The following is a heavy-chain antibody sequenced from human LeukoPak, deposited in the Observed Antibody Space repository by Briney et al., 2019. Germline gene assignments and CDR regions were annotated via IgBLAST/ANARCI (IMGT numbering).Heavy chain of an antibody. V-gene: IGHV4-31*03. CDR2: IYYSGST. CDR3: ARDRHGSGSYYKGDDAFDI. Sequence: SETLSLTCTVSGGSISSGGYYWSWIRQHPGKGLEWIGYIYYSGSTYYNPSLKSRVTISVDTSKNQFSLKLSSVTAADTAVYYCARDRHGSGSYYKGDDAFDIWGQGTMVTVSS. CDR1: GGSISSGGYY. J-gene: IGHJ3*02. D-gene: IGHD3-10*01.